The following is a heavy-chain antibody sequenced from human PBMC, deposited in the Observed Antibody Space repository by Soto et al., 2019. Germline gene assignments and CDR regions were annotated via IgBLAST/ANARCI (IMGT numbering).Heavy chain of an antibody. D-gene: IGHD6-19*01. Sequence: GGSLRLSCAASGFSFSSYALTWVRQAPGKGLEWVSAISGSDSNTYNADSVKGRFTISRDNSKNTLYLQMNSLRAEDTAVYYCAKGVAVSGTGDPFDYWGQGTLVTVSS. J-gene: IGHJ4*02. CDR3: AKGVAVSGTGDPFDY. CDR2: ISGSDSNT. V-gene: IGHV3-23*01. CDR1: GFSFSSYA.